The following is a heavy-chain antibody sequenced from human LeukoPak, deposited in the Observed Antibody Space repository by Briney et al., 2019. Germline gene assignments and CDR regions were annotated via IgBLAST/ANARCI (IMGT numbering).Heavy chain of an antibody. CDR1: GYTFTGYY. D-gene: IGHD2-2*01. Sequence: ASVKVSCKASGYTFTGYYMHWVRQAPGQGLEWMGWINPNSGGTNYAQKFQGRVTMTRDTSISTAYMGLSRLRSDDTAVYYCARDHHIVVVPAAIEHYYYYYMDVWGKGTTVTVSS. J-gene: IGHJ6*03. V-gene: IGHV1-2*02. CDR2: INPNSGGT. CDR3: ARDHHIVVVPAAIEHYYYYYMDV.